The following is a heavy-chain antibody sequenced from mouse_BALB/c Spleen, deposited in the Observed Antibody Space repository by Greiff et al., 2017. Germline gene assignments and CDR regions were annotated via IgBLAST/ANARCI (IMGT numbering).Heavy chain of an antibody. D-gene: IGHD1-1*01. V-gene: IGHV5-17*02. Sequence: EVMLVESGGGLVQPGGSRKLSCAASGFTFSSFGMHWVRQAPEKGLEWVAYISSGSSTIYYADTVKGRFTISRDNPKNTLFLQITSLRSEDTAMYYCARSDLFYYYAMDYWGQGTSVTVSS. CDR3: ARSDLFYYYAMDY. CDR1: GFTFSSFG. J-gene: IGHJ4*01. CDR2: ISSGSSTI.